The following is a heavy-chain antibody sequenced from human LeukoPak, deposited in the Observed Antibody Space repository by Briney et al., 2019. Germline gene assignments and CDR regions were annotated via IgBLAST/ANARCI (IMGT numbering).Heavy chain of an antibody. CDR3: ARGRIQLWYHGAFDI. CDR1: GFTFSNYA. CDR2: LGGSGGST. J-gene: IGHJ3*02. V-gene: IGHV3-23*01. D-gene: IGHD5-18*01. Sequence: GGSLRLSCAASGFTFSNYAMSWVRQSPGKGLEWVSALGGSGGSTYYADSVKGRFTISRDNAKNSLYLQMNSLRAEDTAVYYCARGRIQLWYHGAFDIWGQGTMVTVSS.